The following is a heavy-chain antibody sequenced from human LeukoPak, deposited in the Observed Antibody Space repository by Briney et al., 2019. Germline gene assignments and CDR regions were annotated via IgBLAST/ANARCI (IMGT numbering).Heavy chain of an antibody. V-gene: IGHV4-31*03. CDR3: ARAPGYCSGGSCYRGGSNWFDP. CDR1: GGSISSGGYS. J-gene: IGHJ5*02. Sequence: SQTLSLTCTVSGGSISSGGYSWSWIRQHPGKGLEWIGYIYYSGSTYYNPSLKSRVTISVDTSKNQFSLKLSSVTAADTAVYYCARAPGYCSGGSCYRGGSNWFDPWGQGTLVTVSS. CDR2: IYYSGST. D-gene: IGHD2-15*01.